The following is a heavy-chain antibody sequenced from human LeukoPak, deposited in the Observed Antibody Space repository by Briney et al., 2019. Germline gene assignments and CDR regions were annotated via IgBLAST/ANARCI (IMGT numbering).Heavy chain of an antibody. J-gene: IGHJ4*02. D-gene: IGHD3-3*01. CDR1: GGSISSYY. V-gene: IGHV4-59*01. CDR3: ARYGSGYYNFDY. CDR2: IYYSGST. Sequence: SETLSLTCTVSGGSISSYYWSWIRQPPGKGLEWIGYIYYSGSTNYNPSLKSRVTISVDTSKNQFSLKLSSVTAADTAVYYCARYGSGYYNFDYWGQGTLVTVSS.